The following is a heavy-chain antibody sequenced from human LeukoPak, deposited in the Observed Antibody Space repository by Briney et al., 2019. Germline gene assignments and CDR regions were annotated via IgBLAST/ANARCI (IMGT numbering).Heavy chain of an antibody. CDR1: GGSISSGGYC. V-gene: IGHV4-31*03. J-gene: IGHJ5*02. Sequence: SETLTLTCTVSGGSISSGGYCWSWIRQHPGKGLEWIGYIYYSGSTYYNSSLKSRVTISVDTSKTQFFLKLSPVTAEATAVYYCARDNLRQCLVLYGGFDPWGQGTLVTVSS. D-gene: IGHD6-19*01. CDR3: ARDNLRQCLVLYGGFDP. CDR2: IYYSGST.